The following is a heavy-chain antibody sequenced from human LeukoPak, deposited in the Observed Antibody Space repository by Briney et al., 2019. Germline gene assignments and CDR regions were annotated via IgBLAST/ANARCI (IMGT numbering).Heavy chain of an antibody. D-gene: IGHD6-19*01. CDR3: TRPDGSGWYEGDY. J-gene: IGHJ4*02. CDR1: GFTFSGSA. CDR2: IRSKANGYAT. Sequence: GGSLRLSCAASGFTFSGSAMHWVRQASGKGLEWVGRIRSKANGYATAYAASVKGRFTISRDDSKNTAYLQMNSLKTEDTAVYYCTRPDGSGWYEGDYWGQGTLVTVSS. V-gene: IGHV3-73*01.